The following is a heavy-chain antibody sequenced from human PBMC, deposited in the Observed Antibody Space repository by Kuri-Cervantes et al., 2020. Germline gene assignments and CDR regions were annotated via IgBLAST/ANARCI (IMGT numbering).Heavy chain of an antibody. Sequence: SETLSLTCTVSGGSISSGDYYWSWIRQPPGKGLEWIGYIYYSGSTNYNPSLKSRVTMSVDSSKNQFSLKLTSVTAADTAVYYCARDRLAMVVWGQGALVTVSS. D-gene: IGHD5-18*01. CDR3: ARDRLAMVV. CDR1: GGSISSGDYY. CDR2: IYYSGST. V-gene: IGHV4-61*08. J-gene: IGHJ4*02.